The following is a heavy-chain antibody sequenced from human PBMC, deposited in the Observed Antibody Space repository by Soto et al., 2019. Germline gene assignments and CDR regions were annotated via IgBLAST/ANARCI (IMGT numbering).Heavy chain of an antibody. CDR2: ISPNNDAT. D-gene: IGHD2-15*01. J-gene: IGHJ3*01. CDR3: ARGGEFCSTGSCNSSLGDAFDV. V-gene: IGHV1-2*02. CDR1: GYTFSDYY. Sequence: QVQLVQSGAEVKKPGASMKVSCKASGYTFSDYYMHWVRQAPGQGLECMGWISPNNDATNYAQKFQDRVTMTRDASITTAYMELSRLRSDDTAVYYCARGGEFCSTGSCNSSLGDAFDVWGQGTTVTVSS.